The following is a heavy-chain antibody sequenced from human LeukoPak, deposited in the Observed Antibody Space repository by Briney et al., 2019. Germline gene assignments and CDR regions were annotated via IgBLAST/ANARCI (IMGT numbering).Heavy chain of an antibody. CDR1: GGSISGGSYY. V-gene: IGHV4-61*10. CDR3: ARDLYNWLDP. J-gene: IGHJ5*02. CDR2: IYYSGST. Sequence: SQTLSLTCTVSGGSISGGSYYWSWIRQPAGKGLEWIGYIYYSGSTNYNPSLKSRVTISVDTSKNQFSLKLSSVTPADTAVYYCARDLYNWLDPWGQGTLVTVSS.